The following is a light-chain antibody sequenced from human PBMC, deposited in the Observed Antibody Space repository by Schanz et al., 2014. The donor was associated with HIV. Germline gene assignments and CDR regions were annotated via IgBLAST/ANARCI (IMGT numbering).Light chain of an antibody. CDR2: DVT. Sequence: QSVLTQPASVSGSPGQSITISCTGTSSDVGGYNYVSSYQQHPGKAPKLMIYDVTNRPSGVSNRFSGSKSGNTASLTISGLQAEDEADYYCSSYTSSSTPLVFGGGTKLTVL. J-gene: IGLJ3*02. V-gene: IGLV2-14*03. CDR3: SSYTSSSTPLV. CDR1: SSDVGGYNY.